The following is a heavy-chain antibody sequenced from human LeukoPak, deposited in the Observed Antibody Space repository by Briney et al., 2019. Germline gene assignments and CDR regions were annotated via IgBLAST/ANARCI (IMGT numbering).Heavy chain of an antibody. CDR2: INPDGSTT. V-gene: IGHV3-74*01. CDR3: TREDHSNYNY. J-gene: IGHJ4*02. CDR1: GFTFSSYW. Sequence: GGSLRLSCAASGFTFSSYWMHWVRQVPGKGLVWVSRINPDGSTTTYADSVKGRFTISRDNARNTLHLQMNSLRAEDTAVYYCTREDHSNYNYWGQGTLVTVSS. D-gene: IGHD4-11*01.